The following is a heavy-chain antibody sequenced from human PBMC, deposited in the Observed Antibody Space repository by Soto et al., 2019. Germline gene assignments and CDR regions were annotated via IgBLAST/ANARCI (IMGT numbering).Heavy chain of an antibody. CDR1: GGTFSSYA. J-gene: IGHJ6*02. V-gene: IGHV1-69*01. CDR3: ASRLRSYGYRVSAYYYYGMDV. Sequence: QVQLVQSGAEVKKPGSSVKVSCKASGGTFSSYAISWVRQASGQGLEWMGGLIPIFGTANYAQKFQGRVTITADESTSTAYMELSSLRSEDTAVYYCASRLRSYGYRVSAYYYYGMDVWGQGTTVTVSS. D-gene: IGHD5-18*01. CDR2: LIPIFGTA.